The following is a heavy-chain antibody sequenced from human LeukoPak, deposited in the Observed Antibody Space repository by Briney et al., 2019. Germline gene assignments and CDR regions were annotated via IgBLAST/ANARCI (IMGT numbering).Heavy chain of an antibody. V-gene: IGHV3-7*01. D-gene: IGHD3-22*01. CDR2: IKQDGREK. Sequence: GGSLRLSCVASVGSVSSYWMSWVRQAPGKGLEWVANIKQDGREKYYVDSVKGRFTISRDNAKDSLYLQVNSLRGEDTAGYYCSRASRGYVLIDVWGKGTTVTVSS. CDR1: VGSVSSYW. CDR3: SRASRGYVLIDV. J-gene: IGHJ6*03.